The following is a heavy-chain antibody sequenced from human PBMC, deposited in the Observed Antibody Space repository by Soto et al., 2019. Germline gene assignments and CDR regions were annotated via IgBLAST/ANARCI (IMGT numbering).Heavy chain of an antibody. V-gene: IGHV3-53*01. J-gene: IGHJ2*01. Sequence: VGSLRLSCAASGFTVSNNYMSWVRQAPGKGLEWVAFIHSDGSTYYAGSVKGRFTVSRDNSKNTLYLQMNSLRAEDTAVYYCARDVGYCSRTSCSNWYFDLWGRGTLVTVSS. CDR1: GFTVSNNY. CDR3: ARDVGYCSRTSCSNWYFDL. CDR2: IHSDGST. D-gene: IGHD2-2*01.